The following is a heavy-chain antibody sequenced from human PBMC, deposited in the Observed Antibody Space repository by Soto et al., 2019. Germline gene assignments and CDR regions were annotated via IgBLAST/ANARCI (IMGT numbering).Heavy chain of an antibody. CDR3: ASEGVTPYYYYGMDV. D-gene: IGHD2-21*02. CDR2: ISTYNGDT. V-gene: IGHV1-18*01. CDR1: GYTFTRSG. Sequence: QVKLVQSGAEVKKPGASVKVSCKASGYTFTRSGISWVRQAPGQGLEWMGWISTYNGDTNYAQTLQGKVTMTTDTSTSTVYMELSSLRSDNTAVYYCASEGVTPYYYYGMDVWGQGTPVTVSS. J-gene: IGHJ6*02.